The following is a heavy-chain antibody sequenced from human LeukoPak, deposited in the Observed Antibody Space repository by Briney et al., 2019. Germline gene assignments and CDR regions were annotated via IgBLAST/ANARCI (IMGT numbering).Heavy chain of an antibody. V-gene: IGHV3-7*01. J-gene: IGHJ5*02. CDR1: GSTFSSYW. D-gene: IGHD6-13*01. Sequence: GGSLRLSCAASGSTFSSYWMSWVRQAPGKGLEWVANIKQDGSEKYYVDSVKGRFTIPRDNAKNSLYLQMNSLRAEDTAVYYCARRRSSSRGWFDPWGQGTLVTVSS. CDR3: ARRRSSSRGWFDP. CDR2: IKQDGSEK.